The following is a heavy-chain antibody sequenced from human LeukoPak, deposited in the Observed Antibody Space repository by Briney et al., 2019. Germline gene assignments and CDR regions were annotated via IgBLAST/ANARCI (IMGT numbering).Heavy chain of an antibody. CDR3: ARKDSSSWYPQVDY. D-gene: IGHD6-13*01. CDR1: GYSFSSHD. CDR2: MNPKSGNT. V-gene: IGHV1-8*01. J-gene: IGHJ4*02. Sequence: ASVKVSCKASGYSFSSHDINWVRQATGQGLEWMGWMNPKSGNTDHAQKFQGRVTMSRNTSISVAYLELSSLRSEDTAVYYCARKDSSSWYPQVDYWGQGTLVTVSS.